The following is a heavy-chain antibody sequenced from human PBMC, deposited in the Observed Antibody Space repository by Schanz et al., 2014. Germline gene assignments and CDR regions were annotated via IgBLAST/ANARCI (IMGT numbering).Heavy chain of an antibody. CDR3: ARPIYDLWSGSFDY. J-gene: IGHJ4*02. D-gene: IGHD3-3*01. CDR2: ISYHGSER. CDR1: GFSFSDYG. Sequence: QVQLVESGGGMVQPGRSLRLSCAGSGFSFSDYGMHWVRQAPGRGLEWVAVISYHGSERYSADSVKGRFTISRDNSKNTLYLQMNSLRTEDTAVYYCARPIYDLWSGSFDYWGQGTLVTVSS. V-gene: IGHV3-30*03.